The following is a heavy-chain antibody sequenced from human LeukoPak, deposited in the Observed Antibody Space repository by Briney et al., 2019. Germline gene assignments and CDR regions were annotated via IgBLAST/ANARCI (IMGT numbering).Heavy chain of an antibody. CDR2: IKQDGSEK. V-gene: IGHV3-7*01. J-gene: IGHJ4*02. D-gene: IGHD2-2*01. CDR3: ARPYCSSTSCYAFYFDY. Sequence: PGGSLRLSCAASGFTFSSYGIHWVRQAPGKGLEWVANIKQDGSEKYYVDSVKGRFTISRDNAKNSLYLQMNSLRAEDTAVYYCARPYCSSTSCYAFYFDYWGQGTLVTVSS. CDR1: GFTFSSYG.